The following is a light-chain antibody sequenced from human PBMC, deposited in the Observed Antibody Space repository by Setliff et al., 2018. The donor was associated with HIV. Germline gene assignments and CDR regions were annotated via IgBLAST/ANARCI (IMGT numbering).Light chain of an antibody. CDR1: SSNIGSNV. V-gene: IGLV1-44*01. CDR2: SNS. J-gene: IGLJ2*01. Sequence: QSALTQPPSASGTPGQRVTISCSGSSSNIGSNVVNWYQQFPGTAPKLLIYSNSQRPSGVPDRFSGSKSGTSSSLAISGLQSEDEADYYCAAWDDSLSGVIFGGGTKVTVL. CDR3: AAWDDSLSGVI.